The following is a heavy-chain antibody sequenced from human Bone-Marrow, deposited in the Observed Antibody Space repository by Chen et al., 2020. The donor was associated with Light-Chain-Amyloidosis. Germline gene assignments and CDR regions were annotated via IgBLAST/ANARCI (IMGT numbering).Heavy chain of an antibody. CDR1: GFTFSSYA. Sequence: EVQLLESGGGLVQPGGSLRLSCAASGFTFSSYAMSWVRQAPGKGLEWGQAMSGSGGRTYSADSVKGRFTISRYNSKNTLYLQMNSLRAEDTAVYYCAKGEHDILTGYYPYYYYYGMDVWGQGTTVTVSS. J-gene: IGHJ6*02. D-gene: IGHD3-9*01. CDR2: MSGSGGRT. V-gene: IGHV3-23*01. CDR3: AKGEHDILTGYYPYYYYYGMDV.